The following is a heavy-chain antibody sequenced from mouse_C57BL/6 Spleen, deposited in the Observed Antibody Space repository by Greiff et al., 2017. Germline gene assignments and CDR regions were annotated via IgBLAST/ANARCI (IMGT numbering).Heavy chain of an antibody. CDR1: GYTFTSYW. CDR3: ARSGYDYDGGPWFAY. V-gene: IGHV1-72*01. J-gene: IGHJ3*01. CDR2: IDPNSGGT. D-gene: IGHD2-4*01. Sequence: QVQLQQSGAELVKPGASVKLSCKASGYTFTSYWMHWVKQRPGRGLAWIGRIDPNSGGTKYNEKFKSKDTLTVDKPSSTAYMQLSSLTSYDSAVYYCARSGYDYDGGPWFAYWGQGTLVTVSA.